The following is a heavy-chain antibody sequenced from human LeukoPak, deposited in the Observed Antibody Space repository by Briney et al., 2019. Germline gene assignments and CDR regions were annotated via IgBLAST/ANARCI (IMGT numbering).Heavy chain of an antibody. J-gene: IGHJ4*02. V-gene: IGHV3-74*01. CDR2: IKSDGSMT. Sequence: GGSLRLSCAASGFTFSYYWMYWVRQLPGKGLVWVSRIKSDGSMTDYADSVKGRFTISRDNAKNMLYLQMSSLRVEDTAVYYCAKLVSNTWEKDFWGQGTLVTVSS. CDR3: AKLVSNTWEKDF. D-gene: IGHD3-9*01. CDR1: GFTFSYYW.